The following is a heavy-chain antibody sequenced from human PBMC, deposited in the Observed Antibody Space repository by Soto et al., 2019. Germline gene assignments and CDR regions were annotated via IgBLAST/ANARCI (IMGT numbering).Heavy chain of an antibody. D-gene: IGHD3-22*01. CDR2: IIPIFGTA. CDR3: ARGRHDSSGYYYYMADY. CDR1: GGTFSSYA. Sequence: QVQLVQSGAEVKKPGSSVKVSCKASGGTFSSYAISWVRQAPGQGLEWMGGIIPIFGTANYAQKFQGRVTITADECTSTAYMELSSPRSEDTAVYYCARGRHDSSGYYYYMADYWGQGTLVTVSS. J-gene: IGHJ4*02. V-gene: IGHV1-69*01.